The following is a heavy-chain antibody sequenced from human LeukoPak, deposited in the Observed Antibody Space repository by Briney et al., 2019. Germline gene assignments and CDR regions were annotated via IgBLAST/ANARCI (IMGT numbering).Heavy chain of an antibody. CDR3: ARHYSPTAMVGFDY. V-gene: IGHV4-59*08. J-gene: IGHJ4*02. D-gene: IGHD5-18*01. CDR1: GGSISSYY. CDR2: IYYSGST. Sequence: PSETLSLTCTVSGGSISSYYWSWIRQPPGKGLEWIRYIYYSGSTNYNPSLKSRVTISVDTSKNQFSLKLSSVTAADTAVYYCARHYSPTAMVGFDYWGQGTLVTVSS.